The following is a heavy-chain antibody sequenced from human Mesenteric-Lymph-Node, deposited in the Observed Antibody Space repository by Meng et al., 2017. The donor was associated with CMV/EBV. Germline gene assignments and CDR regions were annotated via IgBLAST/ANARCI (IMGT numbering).Heavy chain of an antibody. D-gene: IGHD5-18*01. CDR3: TRELGYSYGPYFYGMDV. CDR1: GFTFSSYS. V-gene: IGHV3-21*06. CDR2: ISTRAPNI. J-gene: IGHJ6*02. Sequence: GGSLRLSCAASGFTFSSYSMNWVRQAPGKGLEWVSSISTRAPNIYYADSLKGRFTISRDSAKNTLYLQMNSLGAEDTAVYYCTRELGYSYGPYFYGMDVWGQGTTVTVSS.